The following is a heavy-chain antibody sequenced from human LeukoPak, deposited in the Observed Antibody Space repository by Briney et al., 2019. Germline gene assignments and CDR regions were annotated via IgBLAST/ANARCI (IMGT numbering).Heavy chain of an antibody. CDR2: ISTNGGGT. D-gene: IGHD2-15*01. V-gene: IGHV3-64*01. CDR3: ARYCSGVSCYSGYDY. Sequence: GGSLRLSCAASGFTFSTYAMHWVRQTPGKGLEYVSAISTNGGGTYYANSVKGRFTISRDNSKNTLYLQMGSLRAEDMAVYYCARYCSGVSCYSGYDYWGQGSLLTVSS. CDR1: GFTFSTYA. J-gene: IGHJ4*02.